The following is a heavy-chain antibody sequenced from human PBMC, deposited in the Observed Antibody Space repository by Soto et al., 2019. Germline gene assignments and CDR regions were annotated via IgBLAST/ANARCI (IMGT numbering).Heavy chain of an antibody. Sequence: PGGSLRLSCAASGFTFITYAMHWVRQAPGKGLEWVAVISNDGSNEYYADSVKGRFTISRDNSKNTLYMQMNSLRAEDTAVYYCARDHPTYYYDSSGYVYFDYWGQGTLVTVSS. CDR3: ARDHPTYYYDSSGYVYFDY. CDR2: ISNDGSNE. J-gene: IGHJ4*02. D-gene: IGHD3-22*01. V-gene: IGHV3-30-3*01. CDR1: GFTFITYA.